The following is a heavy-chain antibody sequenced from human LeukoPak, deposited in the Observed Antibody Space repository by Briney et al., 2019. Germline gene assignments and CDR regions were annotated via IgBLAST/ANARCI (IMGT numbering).Heavy chain of an antibody. J-gene: IGHJ4*02. D-gene: IGHD3-22*01. CDR1: GFTFSSYG. V-gene: IGHV3-30*03. CDR3: ATLETYYYDSSGYAFDY. Sequence: GGSLRLSCAAPGFTFSSYGMHWVRQAPGKGLEWVAVISYDGSNKYYADSVKGRFTISRDNSKNTLYLQMNSLRAEDTAVYYCATLETYYYDSSGYAFDYWGQGTLVTVSS. CDR2: ISYDGSNK.